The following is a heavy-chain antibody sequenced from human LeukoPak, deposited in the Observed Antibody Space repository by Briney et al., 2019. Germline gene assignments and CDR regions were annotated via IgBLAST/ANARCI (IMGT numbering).Heavy chain of an antibody. D-gene: IGHD4-17*01. V-gene: IGHV3-9*01. CDR3: AKETSTGSFPH. J-gene: IGHJ4*02. CDR2: ISWNSGSI. CDR1: GFTFDDYA. Sequence: GGSLRLSCAASGFTFDDYAMHWVRQAPGKGLEWVSGISWNSGSIGYADSVKGRFTISRDNAKNSLYLQMNSLRAEDTALYYCAKETSTGSFPHWGQGTLVTVSS.